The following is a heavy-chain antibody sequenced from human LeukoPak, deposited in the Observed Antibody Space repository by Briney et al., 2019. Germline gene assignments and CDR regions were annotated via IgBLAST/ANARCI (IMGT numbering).Heavy chain of an antibody. CDR3: ATRGRRVGATSYYFDY. D-gene: IGHD1-26*01. CDR1: GYTLTELS. V-gene: IGHV1-24*01. CDR2: FDPEDGET. Sequence: ASVKVSCKVSGYTLTELSMHWVRQAPGKGLEWMGGFDPEDGETIYAQKFQSRVTMTEDTSTDTAYMELSSLRSEDTAVYYCATRGRRVGATSYYFDYWGQGTLVTVSS. J-gene: IGHJ4*02.